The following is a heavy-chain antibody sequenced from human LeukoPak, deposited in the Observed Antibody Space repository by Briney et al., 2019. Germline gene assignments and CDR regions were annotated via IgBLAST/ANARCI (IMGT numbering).Heavy chain of an antibody. CDR2: VSLSGGST. V-gene: IGHV1-46*01. D-gene: IGHD5-24*01. Sequence: ASVKVSCKAFGDSFTSNYMQWVRQAPGEGPEWMGVVSLSGGSTTYAQKFQGRVTLTRDMSTSTDYLELSSLRSEDTAVYYCARDNSVRDEAWWFNPWGQGTLVTVSS. J-gene: IGHJ5*02. CDR1: GDSFTSNY. CDR3: ARDNSVRDEAWWFNP.